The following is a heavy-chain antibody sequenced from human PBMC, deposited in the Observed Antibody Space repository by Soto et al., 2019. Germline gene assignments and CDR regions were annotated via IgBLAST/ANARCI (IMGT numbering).Heavy chain of an antibody. J-gene: IGHJ6*02. D-gene: IGHD1-1*01. Sequence: QVQLVQSGAEVKKPGASVKVSCKASGYTLTDYFLHWERQAPGQGLEWMGMIKPSAGRRGNAQKLQGRATVTWESSPRTVCMALSSLRSEATAVYYCARDRPNGNDAGGAMAVWGQGTTVTVSS. CDR3: ARDRPNGNDAGGAMAV. CDR2: IKPSAGRR. V-gene: IGHV1-46*01. CDR1: GYTLTDYF.